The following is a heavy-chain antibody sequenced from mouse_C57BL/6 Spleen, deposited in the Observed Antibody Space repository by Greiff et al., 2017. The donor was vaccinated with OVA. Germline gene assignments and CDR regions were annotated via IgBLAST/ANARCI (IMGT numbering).Heavy chain of an antibody. D-gene: IGHD1-1*01. V-gene: IGHV5-17*01. CDR3: ARPDGSSLYYFDY. Sequence: EVMLVESGGGLVKPGGSLKLSCAASGFTFSDYGMPWVPQAPEQGLAWVSYISSGSIPIYYEDTVKGRFPISRDNAKNTLFLQMTSLRSEDTAMYYCARPDGSSLYYFDYWGQGTTLTVSS. CDR1: GFTFSDYG. J-gene: IGHJ2*01. CDR2: ISSGSIPI.